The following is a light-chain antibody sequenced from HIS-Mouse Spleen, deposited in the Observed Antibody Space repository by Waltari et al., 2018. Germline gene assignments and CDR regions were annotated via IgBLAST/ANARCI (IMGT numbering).Light chain of an antibody. CDR1: SLRSYY. V-gene: IGLV3-19*01. CDR2: GKN. CDR3: NSRDSSGNHSV. J-gene: IGLJ3*02. Sequence: SSELTQDPAVSVALGQTVRITCQGDSLRSYYASWYQQKQGQAPVLVIYGKNNRPSGIPDRFSGSSSGNTASLTITGAQAEDEADYYCNSRDSSGNHSVFGGGTKLTVL.